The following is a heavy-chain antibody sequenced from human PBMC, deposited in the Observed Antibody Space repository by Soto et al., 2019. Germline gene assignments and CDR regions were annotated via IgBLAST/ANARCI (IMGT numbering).Heavy chain of an antibody. Sequence: QVQLVQSGPEIKRPGASVKVSCKTSGYTFTAFYVHWVRQAPGQGLEWMGWIKPNSGGTFFAPKFQGWVTLSKDTSITTVYMELNSLKSDDTAVYFCTSGGLSVWNGDYWGQGTLVTVSS. CDR3: TSGGLSVWNGDY. V-gene: IGHV1-2*04. CDR2: IKPNSGGT. J-gene: IGHJ4*02. D-gene: IGHD1-1*01. CDR1: GYTFTAFY.